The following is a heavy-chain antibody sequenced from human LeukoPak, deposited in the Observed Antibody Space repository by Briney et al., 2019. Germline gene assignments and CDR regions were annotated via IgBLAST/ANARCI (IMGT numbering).Heavy chain of an antibody. V-gene: IGHV1-69*05. CDR2: IIPIFGTA. CDR1: GGTFSSYA. J-gene: IGHJ4*02. CDR3: ARTDMTTVVNYFDY. D-gene: IGHD4-23*01. Sequence: ASVKVSCKASGGTFSSYAISWVRQAPGQGLEWMGGIIPIFGTANYAQKFQGRVTITTDESTSTVYMELSSLRSEDTAVYYCARTDMTTVVNYFDYWGQGTLVTVSS.